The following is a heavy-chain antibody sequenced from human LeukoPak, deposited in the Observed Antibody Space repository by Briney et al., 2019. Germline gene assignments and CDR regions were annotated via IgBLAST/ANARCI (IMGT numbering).Heavy chain of an antibody. CDR2: IYHSGST. V-gene: IGHV4-30-2*01. Sequence: SETLSLTCTVSGGSISSGSYYWSWIRQPAGKGLEWIGYIYHSGSTYYNPSLKSRVTISVDRSKNQFSLKLSSVTAADTAVYYCARVELRNAFDIWGQGTMVTVSS. CDR3: ARVELRNAFDI. J-gene: IGHJ3*02. CDR1: GGSISSGSYY. D-gene: IGHD3-10*01.